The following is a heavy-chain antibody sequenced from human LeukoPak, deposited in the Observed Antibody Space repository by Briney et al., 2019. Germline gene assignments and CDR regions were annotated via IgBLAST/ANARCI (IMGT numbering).Heavy chain of an antibody. CDR1: GFTFSSYG. D-gene: IGHD3-9*01. CDR2: IWYDGSNK. Sequence: GGSLRLSCAASGFTFSSYGMHWVRQAPGKGLEWVAVIWYDGSNKYYADSVKGRFTISRDNSKNTLYLQMNSLRAEDTAVYYCARNWAPYYDILTSYFRSYYYYYGMDVWGQGTTVTVSS. CDR3: ARNWAPYYDILTSYFRSYYYYYGMDV. V-gene: IGHV3-33*01. J-gene: IGHJ6*02.